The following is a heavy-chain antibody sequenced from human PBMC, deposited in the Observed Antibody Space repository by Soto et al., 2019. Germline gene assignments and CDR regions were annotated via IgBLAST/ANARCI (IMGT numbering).Heavy chain of an antibody. CDR3: ARVPRIYSDPYYLGY. CDR1: GGSISSFY. V-gene: IGHV4-59*01. J-gene: IGHJ4*02. D-gene: IGHD4-17*01. Sequence: SETLSLTCTVSGGSISSFYWSWIRQPPGKGLEWIGYIYYYGNTNYNPSLKSRVTISVDTSKNQFSLKLSSVTAADTAVYYCARVPRIYSDPYYLGYCGQGTLVPGSS. CDR2: IYYYGNT.